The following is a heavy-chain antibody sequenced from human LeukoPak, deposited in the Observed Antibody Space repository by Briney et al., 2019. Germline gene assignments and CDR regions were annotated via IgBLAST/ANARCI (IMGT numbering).Heavy chain of an antibody. Sequence: SETLSLTCTVSGGSISSYYWSWIRQPAGKGLEWIGYIYYSGSTNYNPSLKSRVTISVDTSKNQFSLKLSSVTAADTAVYYCARHLGYCSSTSCYSWFDPWGQGTLVTVSS. D-gene: IGHD2-2*01. V-gene: IGHV4-59*08. J-gene: IGHJ5*02. CDR2: IYYSGST. CDR3: ARHLGYCSSTSCYSWFDP. CDR1: GGSISSYY.